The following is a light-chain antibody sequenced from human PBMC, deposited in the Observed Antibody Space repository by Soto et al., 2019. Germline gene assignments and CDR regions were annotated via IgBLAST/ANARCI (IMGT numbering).Light chain of an antibody. CDR3: SSSAGTKNMV. CDR1: SSDVGSSNY. J-gene: IGLJ2*01. V-gene: IGLV2-8*01. Sequence: QSALAQPPSASGSPGQSVTISCTGTSSDVGSSNYVSWYQQHPGKAPKLMISEVNKRPSGVPDRFSGSKSGNTASLTVSGFQAEDEADYYCSSSAGTKNMVFGGGTKLTVL. CDR2: EVN.